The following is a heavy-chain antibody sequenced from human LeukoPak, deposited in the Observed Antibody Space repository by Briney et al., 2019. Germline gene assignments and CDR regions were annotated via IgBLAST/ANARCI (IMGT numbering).Heavy chain of an antibody. CDR3: ARDPIVGDTGGGDY. J-gene: IGHJ4*02. Sequence: PGGSLRLSCAASGFTFSSYWMTWVRQAPGKGLEWVSNINGDGSIENYVHSVRGRFSIFRDNAKDALYLQMNSLRVDDTAIYYSARDPIVGDTGGGDYWGQGTLVTVSS. V-gene: IGHV3-7*01. D-gene: IGHD1-26*01. CDR2: INGDGSIE. CDR1: GFTFSSYW.